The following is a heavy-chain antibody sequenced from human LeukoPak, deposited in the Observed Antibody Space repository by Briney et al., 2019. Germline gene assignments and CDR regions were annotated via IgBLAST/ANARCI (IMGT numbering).Heavy chain of an antibody. CDR2: IYYSGST. Sequence: SETLSLTCTVSGGSISSYYWSWIRQPPGKGLEWIGYIYYSGSTNYNPSLKSRVTISVDTSKNQFSLKLSSVTAADTAVYYCAGSIAGGGGYWGQGTLVTVSS. V-gene: IGHV4-59*01. D-gene: IGHD6-6*01. CDR3: AGSIAGGGGY. CDR1: GGSISSYY. J-gene: IGHJ4*02.